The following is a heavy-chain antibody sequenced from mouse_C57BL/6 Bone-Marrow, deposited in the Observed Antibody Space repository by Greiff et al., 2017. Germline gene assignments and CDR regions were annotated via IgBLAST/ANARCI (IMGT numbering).Heavy chain of an antibody. CDR2: IDPSDSYT. CDR3: ARLYDGTTGGFYAMDY. V-gene: IGHV1-69*01. CDR1: GYTFTSYW. Sequence: QVQLQQPGAELVMPGASVKLSCKASGYTFTSYWMHWVKQRPGQGLEWIGEIDPSDSYTNYNQKFKGKATVTVDTSSSTDYMRLSSLTSEDSAVYYCARLYDGTTGGFYAMDYWGQGTSVTVSS. J-gene: IGHJ4*01. D-gene: IGHD2-3*01.